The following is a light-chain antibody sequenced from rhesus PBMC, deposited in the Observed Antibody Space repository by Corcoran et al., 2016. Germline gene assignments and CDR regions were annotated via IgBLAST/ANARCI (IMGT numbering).Light chain of an antibody. J-gene: IGKJ4*01. Sequence: DIQMTQSPSSLSASVGDTVTITCRASQGISHYLAWYQHKPGKAPKPLIYYASNLESGVPSRFSGSGSGTDFTLTISTLQPEDFATYYCQQHNSFPLTFGGGTKVDLK. CDR1: QGISHY. CDR3: QQHNSFPLT. CDR2: YAS. V-gene: IGKV1S14*01.